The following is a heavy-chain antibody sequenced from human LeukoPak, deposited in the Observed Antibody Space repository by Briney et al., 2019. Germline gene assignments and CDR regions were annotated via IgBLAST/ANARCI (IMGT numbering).Heavy chain of an antibody. Sequence: SETLSLTCTVSGGSISSSSYYWGWIRQPPGKGLEWIGSIYYSGSTYYNPSLKSRVTIPVDTSKNQFSLKLSSVTAADTAVYYCARDVPATARWFDPWGQGTLVTVSS. D-gene: IGHD2-2*01. J-gene: IGHJ5*02. CDR1: GGSISSSSYY. CDR2: IYYSGST. CDR3: ARDVPATARWFDP. V-gene: IGHV4-39*07.